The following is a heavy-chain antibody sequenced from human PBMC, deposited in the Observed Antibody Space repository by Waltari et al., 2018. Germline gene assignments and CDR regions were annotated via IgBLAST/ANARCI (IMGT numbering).Heavy chain of an antibody. CDR3: ARDRPPPYSTGWYVLFH. Sequence: VESGGGVVQPGGSLRLSCADSGVNTGPYEINWVRRAPGKGLAWIAYISRGAKTTSYSASVQGRFTISRDNVNNSIYLQMHSLRVEDTAIYYCARDRPPPYSTGWYVLFHWGQGSQVTVSA. V-gene: IGHV3-48*03. CDR1: GVNTGPYE. D-gene: IGHD6-19*01. J-gene: IGHJ4*02. CDR2: ISRGAKTT.